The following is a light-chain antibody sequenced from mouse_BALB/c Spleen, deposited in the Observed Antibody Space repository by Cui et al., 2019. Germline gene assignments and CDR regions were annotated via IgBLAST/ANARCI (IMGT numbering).Light chain of an antibody. J-gene: IGKJ4*01. Sequence: DILLTQSPAILSVSPGERVSFSCRASQSIGTSIHWYQQRTNGSPRLLIKYASESISGIPSSFSGSGSGTDFTLSINSVESEDIADYYCQQSNSWPFTFGSGTKLEIK. CDR2: YAS. CDR1: QSIGTS. V-gene: IGKV5-48*01. CDR3: QQSNSWPFT.